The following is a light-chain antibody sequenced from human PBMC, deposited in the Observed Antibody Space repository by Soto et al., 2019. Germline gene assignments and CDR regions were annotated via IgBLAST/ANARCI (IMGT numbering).Light chain of an antibody. CDR2: DVT. J-gene: IGLJ2*01. V-gene: IGLV2-11*01. CDR3: CSYAGRYTVE. Sequence: QSALTQPRSVSGSPGQSVTISCTGTSSDVGRYNYVSWYQQHPGKAPKLMIYDVTKRPSGVPDRFSGSKSGNTASLTISGLQAEDEADYYCCSYAGRYTVEFGGGTKLTVL. CDR1: SSDVGRYNY.